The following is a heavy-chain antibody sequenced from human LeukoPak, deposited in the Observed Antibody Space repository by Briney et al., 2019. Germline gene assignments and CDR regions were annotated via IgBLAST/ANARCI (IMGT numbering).Heavy chain of an antibody. Sequence: ASVKVSCKVSGYTLTELSMHWVRQAPGKGLEWMGGFDPGDGETIYAQKFQGRVTMTEDTSTDTAYMELSSLRSEDTAVYYCATDLLGYSYVNGDYWGQGTLVTVSS. J-gene: IGHJ4*02. V-gene: IGHV1-24*01. CDR2: FDPGDGET. CDR3: ATDLLGYSYVNGDY. CDR1: GYTLTELS. D-gene: IGHD5-18*01.